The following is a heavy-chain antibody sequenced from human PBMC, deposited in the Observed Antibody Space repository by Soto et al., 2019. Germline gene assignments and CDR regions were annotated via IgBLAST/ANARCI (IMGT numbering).Heavy chain of an antibody. CDR1: GFTFSSYA. Sequence: PGGSLRLSCAASGFTFSSYAMSWVRQAPGKGLEWVSAISGSGGSTYYADSVKGRFTISRDNSKNTLYLQMNSLRAEDTAVYYCAKVGSGGEDYFVYYFDYWGQGTLVTVSS. CDR2: ISGSGGST. CDR3: AKVGSGGEDYFVYYFDY. J-gene: IGHJ4*02. V-gene: IGHV3-23*01. D-gene: IGHD3-10*01.